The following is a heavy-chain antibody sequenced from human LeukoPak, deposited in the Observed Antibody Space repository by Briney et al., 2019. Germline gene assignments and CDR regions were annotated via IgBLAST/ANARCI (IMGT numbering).Heavy chain of an antibody. J-gene: IGHJ4*02. CDR1: GDSISSYY. D-gene: IGHD3-9*01. Sequence: SETLSLTCTVSGDSISSYYWGWIRQPPGKGLEWIGSIYYSGSTYHNPSLKSRVTISVDTSKNQFSLKLSSVTAADTAVYYCAIDILTGYYRLDYFDYWGQGTLVTVSS. V-gene: IGHV4-39*01. CDR3: AIDILTGYYRLDYFDY. CDR2: IYYSGST.